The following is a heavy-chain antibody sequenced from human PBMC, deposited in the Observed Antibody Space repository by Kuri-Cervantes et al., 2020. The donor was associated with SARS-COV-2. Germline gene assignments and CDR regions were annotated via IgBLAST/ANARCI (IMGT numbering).Heavy chain of an antibody. J-gene: IGHJ6*02. Sequence: SVKVSCKASGYTFTTYYMHWVRQAPGQGLEWMGGIIPIFGIDNYAQRFQGRVTITADKSAGTAYMGLSSVRSDNTAVYYCAGPPGGVVVITHDYGMDVWGQGTTVTVSS. CDR3: AGPPGGVVVITHDYGMDV. D-gene: IGHD3-22*01. V-gene: IGHV1-69*10. CDR2: IIPIFGID. CDR1: GYTFTTYY.